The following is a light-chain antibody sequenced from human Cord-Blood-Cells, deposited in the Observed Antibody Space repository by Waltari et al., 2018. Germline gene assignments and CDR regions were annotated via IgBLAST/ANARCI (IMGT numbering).Light chain of an antibody. CDR3: QQSYGTWT. J-gene: IGKJ1*01. CDR1: QSISSY. Sequence: DIQMTQSPSSLSASVGDRVTITCRASQSISSYLNWYQQKPGKAPKLLSYAASSLQSGVPSRFSGSGSGTDFTLTISSLQPEDFATYYWQQSYGTWTFGQGTKVEIK. V-gene: IGKV1-39*01. CDR2: AAS.